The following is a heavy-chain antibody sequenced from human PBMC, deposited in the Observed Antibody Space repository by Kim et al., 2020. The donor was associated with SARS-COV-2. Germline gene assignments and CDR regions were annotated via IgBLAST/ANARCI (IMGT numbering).Heavy chain of an antibody. J-gene: IGHJ4*02. Sequence: SETLSLTCTVSGGSISSSSYYWGWIRQPPGKGLEWIGSIYYSGSTYYNPSLKSRVTISVDTSKNQFSLKLSSVTAADTAVYYCARLGVRSSGWYRAMRFFDYWGQGTLVTVSS. D-gene: IGHD6-19*01. CDR3: ARLGVRSSGWYRAMRFFDY. V-gene: IGHV4-39*01. CDR2: IYYSGST. CDR1: GGSISSSSYY.